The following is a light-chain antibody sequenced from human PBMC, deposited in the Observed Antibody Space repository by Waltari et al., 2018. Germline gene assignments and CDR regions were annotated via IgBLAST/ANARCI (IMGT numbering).Light chain of an antibody. CDR1: QSVSAF. V-gene: IGKV3-11*01. CDR3: KQRANWPPT. J-gene: IGKJ2*01. CDR2: DTS. Sequence: EIVLTQSPATLSLSPGDRATLSCRASQSVSAFLAWYQQRPGQAPSLLIYDTSSRATGVPARFTASGSGTDFTLTISSLEPEDFAVYYCKQRANWPPTFGQGTKLEIK.